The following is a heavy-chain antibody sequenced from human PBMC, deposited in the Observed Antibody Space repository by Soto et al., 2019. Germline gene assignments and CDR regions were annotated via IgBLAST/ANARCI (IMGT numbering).Heavy chain of an antibody. CDR2: IYYSGST. D-gene: IGHD3-3*01. V-gene: IGHV4-39*01. J-gene: IGHJ4*02. CDR1: CGSISSSSYY. CDR3: ARHSPAISISDH. Sequence: SETLSLTCTVSCGSISSSSYYWGWIRQPPGKGLEWIGSIYYSGSTYYNPSLKSRVTISVDTAKNQFSLKLSSVTAADTAVYYCARHSPAISISDHWGKGTLVNVSS.